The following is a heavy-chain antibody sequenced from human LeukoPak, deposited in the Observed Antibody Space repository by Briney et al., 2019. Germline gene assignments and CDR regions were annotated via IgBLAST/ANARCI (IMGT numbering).Heavy chain of an antibody. V-gene: IGHV3-30*18. CDR2: ISYDGSNK. CDR3: AKERYYGSGSLDP. CDR1: RFTFSNFG. J-gene: IGHJ5*02. Sequence: GRSLRLSCAASRFTFSNFGMHWVRQAPGKGLEWVAVISYDGSNKYYADSVKGRFTISRDNSKNTLYLQMNSLRAEDTAVYYCAKERYYGSGSLDPWGQGTLVTVSS. D-gene: IGHD3-10*01.